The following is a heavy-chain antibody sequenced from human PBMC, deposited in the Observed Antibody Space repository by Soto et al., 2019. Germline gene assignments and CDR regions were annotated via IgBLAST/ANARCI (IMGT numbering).Heavy chain of an antibody. CDR1: GGSVSSGGYY. CDR2: IYYSGST. CDR3: ARARYCSGGSCYPSLYYYYYYMDV. Sequence: SETLSLTCTVSGGSVSSGGYYWSWIRQHPGKGLEWIGYIYYSGSTYYNPSLKSRVTISVDTSKNQFSLKLSSVTAADTAVYYCARARYCSGGSCYPSLYYYYYYMDVWGKGTTVTVS. V-gene: IGHV4-31*03. J-gene: IGHJ6*03. D-gene: IGHD2-15*01.